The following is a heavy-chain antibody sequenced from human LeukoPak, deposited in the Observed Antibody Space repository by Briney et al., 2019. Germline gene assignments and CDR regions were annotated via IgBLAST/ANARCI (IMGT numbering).Heavy chain of an antibody. D-gene: IGHD1-1*01. J-gene: IGHJ3*02. CDR3: ARVNWDAFDI. CDR2: ISSSSSYI. CDR1: GFTFSSYA. Sequence: GRSLRLSCAASGFTFSSYAMHWVRQAPGKGLEWVSSISSSSSYIYYADSVKGRFTISRDNAKNSLYLQMNSLRAEDTAVYYCARVNWDAFDIWGQGTMVTVSS. V-gene: IGHV3-21*01.